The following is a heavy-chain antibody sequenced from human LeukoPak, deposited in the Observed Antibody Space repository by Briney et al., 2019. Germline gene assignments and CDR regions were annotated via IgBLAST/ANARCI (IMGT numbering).Heavy chain of an antibody. Sequence: GGSLRLSCAASGLTFSSYWMHWVRQAPGKGLVWVSRISSDGSTTTYADSVRGRFSISRDNAKNTLHLQMNSLRAEDTAVYYCVRGLSGYASSLGYWGQGTLVTVSA. D-gene: IGHD2-2*01. CDR2: ISSDGSTT. J-gene: IGHJ4*02. CDR3: VRGLSGYASSLGY. V-gene: IGHV3-74*01. CDR1: GLTFSSYW.